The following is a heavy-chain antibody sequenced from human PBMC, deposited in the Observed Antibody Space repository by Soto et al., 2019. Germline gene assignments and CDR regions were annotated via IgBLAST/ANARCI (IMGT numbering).Heavy chain of an antibody. CDR1: GFTFSSYA. CDR2: ISSNGGST. CDR3: VKEKGSGAFDI. J-gene: IGHJ3*02. Sequence: GGSLRLSCSASGFTFSSYAMHWVRQAPGKGLEYVSAISSNGGSTYYADSVKGRFTISRDNSKNTLYLQMSSLRAEDTAVYYCVKEKGSGAFDIWGQGTMVTVSS. V-gene: IGHV3-64D*08.